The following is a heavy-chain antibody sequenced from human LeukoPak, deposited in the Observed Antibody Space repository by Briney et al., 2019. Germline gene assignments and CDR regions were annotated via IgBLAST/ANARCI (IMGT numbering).Heavy chain of an antibody. D-gene: IGHD1-26*01. J-gene: IGHJ4*02. CDR2: VGIAADT. CDR1: GFTFSDHA. V-gene: IGHV3-13*01. Sequence: GGSLRLSCAASGFTFSDHAMHWVRQDPGKSLEWVSAVGIAADTFYPGSVKSRFTISRENAKNSLYLQINSLRVEDTAVYYCVRQKKSHGNFDYWGQGTLVTVSS. CDR3: VRQKKSHGNFDY.